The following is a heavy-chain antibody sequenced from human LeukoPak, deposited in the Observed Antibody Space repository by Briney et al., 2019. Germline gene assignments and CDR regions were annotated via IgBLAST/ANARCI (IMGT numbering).Heavy chain of an antibody. Sequence: SETLSLTCTVSGGSISSGSYYWNWIRQPAGKGLEWIGRIYTSGSTNYNPSLKSRVTISVDTSKNQFSLKLRSVTAADTAVYYCAREGLNMVRGVIPKEAWGWFDPWGQGTLVTVSS. CDR2: IYTSGST. CDR3: AREGLNMVRGVIPKEAWGWFDP. CDR1: GGSISSGSYY. V-gene: IGHV4-61*02. D-gene: IGHD3-10*01. J-gene: IGHJ5*02.